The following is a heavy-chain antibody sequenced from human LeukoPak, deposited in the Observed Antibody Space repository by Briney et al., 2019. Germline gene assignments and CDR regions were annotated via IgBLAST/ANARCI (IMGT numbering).Heavy chain of an antibody. CDR3: ARMGGY. J-gene: IGHJ4*02. CDR1: GGSISSYY. D-gene: IGHD3-16*01. CDR2: INHSGST. V-gene: IGHV4-34*01. Sequence: RSETLSLTCTVSGGSISSYYWSWIRQPPGKGLEWIGEINHSGSTNYNPSLKSRVTISVDTSKNQFSLKLSSVTAADTAVYYCARMGGYWGQGTLVTVSS.